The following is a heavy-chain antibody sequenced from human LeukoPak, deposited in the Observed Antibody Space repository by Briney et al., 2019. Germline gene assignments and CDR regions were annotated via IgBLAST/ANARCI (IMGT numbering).Heavy chain of an antibody. V-gene: IGHV1-8*01. Sequence: GASVTVSLPYSGYTFTIYDINWGRHAPGQGLEWMGWMNPKSGNTVYTQKFQSRVTMTRNTSISTAYMELSSLRSEDTAVYSCARQTSLANRSEYWGQGTLVTVSS. J-gene: IGHJ4*02. CDR3: ARQTSLANRSEY. CDR2: MNPKSGNT. CDR1: GYTFTIYD. D-gene: IGHD2/OR15-2a*01.